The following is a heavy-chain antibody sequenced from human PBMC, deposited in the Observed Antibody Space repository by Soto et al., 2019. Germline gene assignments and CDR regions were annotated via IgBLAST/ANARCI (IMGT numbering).Heavy chain of an antibody. V-gene: IGHV3-30*18. CDR3: AKGFYSSSPRGAFDI. CDR1: GFTFSSYG. CDR2: ISYDGSNK. D-gene: IGHD6-6*01. J-gene: IGHJ3*02. Sequence: GGSLRLSCAASGFTFSSYGMHWVRQAPGKGLEWVAVISYDGSNKYYAVSVKGRFTISRDNSKNTLYLQMNSLRAEDTAVYYCAKGFYSSSPRGAFDIWGQGTMVTVSS.